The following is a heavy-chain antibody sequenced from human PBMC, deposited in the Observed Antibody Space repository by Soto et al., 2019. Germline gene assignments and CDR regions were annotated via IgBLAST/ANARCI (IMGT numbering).Heavy chain of an antibody. CDR3: VREGIGNYGSGFD. D-gene: IGHD3-10*01. CDR1: GFTFSDHP. CDR2: ITSGGRYK. V-gene: IGHV3-21*01. Sequence: PGGSLRLSCAASGFTFSDHPMTWVRQAPGEGLEWVSSITSGGRYKYYADSVKGRFIISRDNVEKSLYLQMNSLSAEDTAVYYCVREGIGNYGSGFDRGQGTLFTGSS. J-gene: IGHJ4*02.